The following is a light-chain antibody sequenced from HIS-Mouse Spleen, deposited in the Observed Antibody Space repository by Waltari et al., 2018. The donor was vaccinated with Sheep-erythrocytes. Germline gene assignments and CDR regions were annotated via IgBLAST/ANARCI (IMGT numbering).Light chain of an antibody. Sequence: SYELTQPPSVSVSPGQTASITCSGAKLGDKYACWYHQKPGQSPVLVIYQDSKRPSGILERFSGSNSGNTATLTISGTQAMDEADYYCQAWDSSTVVFGGGTKLTVL. V-gene: IGLV3-1*01. J-gene: IGLJ2*01. CDR1: KLGDKY. CDR2: QDS. CDR3: QAWDSSTVV.